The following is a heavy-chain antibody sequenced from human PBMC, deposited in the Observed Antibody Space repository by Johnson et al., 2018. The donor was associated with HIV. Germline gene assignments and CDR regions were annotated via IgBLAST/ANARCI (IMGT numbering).Heavy chain of an antibody. V-gene: IGHV3-13*01. J-gene: IGHJ3*01. CDR2: IGTAGDT. Sequence: VQLVESGGGLVQPGGSLRLSCAASGFIFSSYDMHWVRQATGKGLEWVSAIGTAGDTYYEDSVKGRFTISRDNSKNTPYLQMNSLRAEDTAVYYCSRPWGASSSPDSFDLWGQGTMVTVSS. D-gene: IGHD6-13*01. CDR1: GFIFSSYD. CDR3: SRPWGASSSPDSFDL.